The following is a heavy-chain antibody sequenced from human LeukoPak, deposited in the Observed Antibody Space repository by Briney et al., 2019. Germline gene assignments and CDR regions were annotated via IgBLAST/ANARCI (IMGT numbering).Heavy chain of an antibody. J-gene: IGHJ6*04. D-gene: IGHD6-13*01. Sequence: GGSLRLSCAASGFTFSSYEMNWVRQAPGKGLEWVSCISSSGSTIYYADSVKGRFTISRDNAKNSLYLQMNSLRAEDTAVYYCAREGAAAGHYYGMDVWGKGTTVTVSS. V-gene: IGHV3-48*03. CDR1: GFTFSSYE. CDR2: ISSSGSTI. CDR3: AREGAAAGHYYGMDV.